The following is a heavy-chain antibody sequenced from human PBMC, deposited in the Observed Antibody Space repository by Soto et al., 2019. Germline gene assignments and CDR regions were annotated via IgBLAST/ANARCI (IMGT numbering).Heavy chain of an antibody. CDR1: GGSISSSSYY. J-gene: IGHJ3*02. Sequence: QLQLQESGPGLVKPSETLSLTCTVSGGSISSSSYYWGWIRQPPGKGLEWIGSIYYSGSTYYNPSLKSRVTISVDTSKNQFSLKLSSVTAADTAVYYCARHQDDYGDYAAFDIWGQGTMVTVSS. CDR3: ARHQDDYGDYAAFDI. CDR2: IYYSGST. V-gene: IGHV4-39*01. D-gene: IGHD4-17*01.